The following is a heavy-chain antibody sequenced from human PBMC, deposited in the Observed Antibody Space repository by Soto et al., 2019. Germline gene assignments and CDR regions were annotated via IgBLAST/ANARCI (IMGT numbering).Heavy chain of an antibody. J-gene: IGHJ6*02. Sequence: QVQLVQSGAEEKKPGASVKVSCKASGYTFTTYAIHWVRQAPGQRLEWMGWINAGNGNTRYSQKFQGRVTITRDTTASKAYMELSSLRSEDTAVYYCARGRYWSGGTCYGMDVWGQGTTVTVSS. CDR3: ARGRYWSGGTCYGMDV. V-gene: IGHV1-3*05. CDR2: INAGNGNT. CDR1: GYTFTTYA. D-gene: IGHD2-15*01.